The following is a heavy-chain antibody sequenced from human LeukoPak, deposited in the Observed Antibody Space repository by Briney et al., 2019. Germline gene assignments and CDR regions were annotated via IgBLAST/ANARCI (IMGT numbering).Heavy chain of an antibody. CDR1: GFTFSSYG. D-gene: IGHD5-18*01. CDR2: ISYDGSNK. J-gene: IGHJ4*02. V-gene: IGHV3-30*18. Sequence: TGGSLRLSCAASGFTFSSYGMHWVRQAPGKGLEWVAVISYDGSNKYYADSVKGRFTISRDNSKNTLYLQMNSLRAEDTAVYYCAKDINSYGTPYFDYWGQGTLVTVSS. CDR3: AKDINSYGTPYFDY.